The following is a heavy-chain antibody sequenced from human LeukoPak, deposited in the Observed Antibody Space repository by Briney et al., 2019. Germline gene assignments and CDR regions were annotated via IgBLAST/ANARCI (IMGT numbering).Heavy chain of an antibody. V-gene: IGHV3-64*01. J-gene: IGHJ4*02. CDR1: GFTFSSYA. D-gene: IGHD5-24*01. CDR3: ASERRDGLPTG. Sequence: GGSLRLSCAASGFTFSSYAMYWVRQAPGKGLECVSTISNIGGSTYYANSVKGRSTISRDNSKNTLFLQMDSLRRDDMAVYYCASERRDGLPTGWGRGTLVTVSS. CDR2: ISNIGGST.